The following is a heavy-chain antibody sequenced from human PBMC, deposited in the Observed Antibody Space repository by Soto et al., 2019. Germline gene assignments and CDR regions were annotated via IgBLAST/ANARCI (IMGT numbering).Heavy chain of an antibody. CDR2: ISAYNGNT. CDR3: ARDPITYGSGRYGDAFDI. CDR1: GYTFTSYG. D-gene: IGHD3-10*01. J-gene: IGHJ3*02. V-gene: IGHV1-18*01. Sequence: ASVKVSCKASGYTFTSYGISWVRQAPGQGLEWMGWISAYNGNTNYAQKLQGRVTMTTDTSTSIAYMELRSLRSDDTAVYYCARDPITYGSGRYGDAFDIWGQGTMVTVSS.